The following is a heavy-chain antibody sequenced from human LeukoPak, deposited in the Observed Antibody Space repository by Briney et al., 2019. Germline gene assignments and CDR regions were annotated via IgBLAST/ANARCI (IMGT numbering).Heavy chain of an antibody. D-gene: IGHD3-10*01. J-gene: IGHJ5*02. CDR3: ARIRITMVRELKYNWFDP. Sequence: ASVKVSCKASGYTFTGYYMHWVRQAPGQGLEWMGWINPNSGGTNYAQKFQGRVTMTRDTSISTAYMELSRLRSDDTAVYYCARIRITMVRELKYNWFDPWGQGILVTVSS. CDR1: GYTFTGYY. V-gene: IGHV1-2*02. CDR2: INPNSGGT.